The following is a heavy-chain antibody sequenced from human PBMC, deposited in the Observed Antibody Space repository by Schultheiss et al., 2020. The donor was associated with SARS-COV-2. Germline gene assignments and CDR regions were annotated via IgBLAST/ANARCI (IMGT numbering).Heavy chain of an antibody. J-gene: IGHJ6*03. Sequence: SETLSLTCTVSGGSINGYYWSWIRQPPGKGLEWIGYIYYSGSTNYNPSLKSRVTISVDTSKNQFSLKLSSVTAADTAVYYCARQRLVARRTYYYYMDVWGKGTTVTVSS. CDR3: ARQRLVARRTYYYYMDV. V-gene: IGHV4-59*08. D-gene: IGHD2-15*01. CDR1: GGSINGYY. CDR2: IYYSGST.